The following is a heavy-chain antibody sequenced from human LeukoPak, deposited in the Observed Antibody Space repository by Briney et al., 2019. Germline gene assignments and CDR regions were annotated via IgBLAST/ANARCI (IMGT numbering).Heavy chain of an antibody. V-gene: IGHV3-20*04. J-gene: IGHJ4*02. Sequence: GGSLRLSCAASGFTFRHYGMHWVRQAPGKGLEWVSGINWNGGSTGYADYVKGRFTISRDNAKNSLYLQMNSPRAEDTALYYCARDGIYSGIQGLFDYWGQGTLVTVSS. CDR3: ARDGIYSGIQGLFDY. CDR2: INWNGGST. D-gene: IGHD1-26*01. CDR1: GFTFRHYG.